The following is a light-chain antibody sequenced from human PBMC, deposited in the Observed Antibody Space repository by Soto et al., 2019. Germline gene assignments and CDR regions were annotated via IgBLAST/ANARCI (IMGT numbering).Light chain of an antibody. J-gene: IGKJ5*01. CDR1: QSFITRY. Sequence: EIVLTQSPGTLSLFPGERATLSCRASQSFITRYLAWYQQKPGQAPRLLIYRASSRATGIPDRFSGSGSGTDFTLTISRLEPEDFAVYSCQQYGTSPTFGQGTRLEIK. V-gene: IGKV3-20*01. CDR3: QQYGTSPT. CDR2: RAS.